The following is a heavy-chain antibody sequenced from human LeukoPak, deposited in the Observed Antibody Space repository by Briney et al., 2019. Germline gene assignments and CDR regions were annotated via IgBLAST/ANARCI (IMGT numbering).Heavy chain of an antibody. V-gene: IGHV3-23*01. CDR1: GFTFSNYA. Sequence: GGSLRLSCTASGFTFSNYAMSWVRQAPGKGLEWVSTISGSDGSTYYADSVKGRFTISRDNSKKTLYLQMNSLRVENTAIYYWAKGRGYCTGGSCYSDYWGQGTLVTVSS. CDR3: AKGRGYCTGGSCYSDY. CDR2: ISGSDGST. J-gene: IGHJ4*02. D-gene: IGHD2-15*01.